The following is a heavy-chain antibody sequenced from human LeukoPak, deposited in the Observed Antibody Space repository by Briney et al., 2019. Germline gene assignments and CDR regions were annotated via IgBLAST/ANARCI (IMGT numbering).Heavy chain of an antibody. D-gene: IGHD3-10*01. CDR3: TTDYYGSGKRVGMDV. Sequence: GGSLRLSCAASGFTFSNAWMSRVRQAPGKGLEWVGRIKSKTDGGTTDYAAPVKGRFTISRDDSKNTLYLQMNSMKTEDTAVYYCTTDYYGSGKRVGMDVWGKGTTVTVSS. J-gene: IGHJ6*04. V-gene: IGHV3-15*01. CDR2: IKSKTDGGTT. CDR1: GFTFSNAW.